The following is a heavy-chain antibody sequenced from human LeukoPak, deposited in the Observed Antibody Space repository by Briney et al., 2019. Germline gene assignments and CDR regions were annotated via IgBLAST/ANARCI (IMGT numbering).Heavy chain of an antibody. CDR3: ARLFYDYSYDY. D-gene: IGHD2/OR15-2a*01. J-gene: IGHJ4*02. CDR1: GVSINSSHDF. V-gene: IGHV4-39*07. Sequence: SETLSLSCNVSGVSINSSHDFWGCIRPPPGLGLEWLGTIYFSGTTYSNPSLKSRLTISADTSKKQFSLKLRSVAAADSAVDYCARLFYDYSYDYWGQGTLVTVSS. CDR2: IYFSGTT.